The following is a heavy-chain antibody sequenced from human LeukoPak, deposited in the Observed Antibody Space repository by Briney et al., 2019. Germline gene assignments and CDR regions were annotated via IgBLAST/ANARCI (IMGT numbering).Heavy chain of an antibody. J-gene: IGHJ6*02. CDR1: GGSISSGGYY. CDR3: ARDPVAANKNDYYYYGMDV. CDR2: IYYSGST. Sequence: PSQTLSLTCTVSGGSISSGGYYWSWIRQHPGKGLEWIGYIYYSGSTYYNPSLKSRVTISVDTSKNQFSLKLSSVTAADTAVYYCARDPVAANKNDYYYYGMDVWGQGITVTVSS. V-gene: IGHV4-31*03. D-gene: IGHD2-15*01.